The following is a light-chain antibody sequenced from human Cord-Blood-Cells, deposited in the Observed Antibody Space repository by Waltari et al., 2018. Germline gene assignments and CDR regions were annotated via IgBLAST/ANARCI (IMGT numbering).Light chain of an antibody. CDR1: SSDVGGYNY. Sequence: QSALTQPRSVSGSPGQSVTIPCTGTSSDVGGYNYVYWYQQPPGKAPKLMTYDVSKRPSGVHDRFSGSKSGNTASLTISGLQAEDEADYYCCSYAGSYTWVFGTGTKVTVL. V-gene: IGLV2-11*01. J-gene: IGLJ1*01. CDR3: CSYAGSYTWV. CDR2: DVS.